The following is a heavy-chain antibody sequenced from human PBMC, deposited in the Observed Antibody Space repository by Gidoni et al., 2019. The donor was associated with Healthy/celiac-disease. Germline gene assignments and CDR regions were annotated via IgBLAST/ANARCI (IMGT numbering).Heavy chain of an antibody. D-gene: IGHD3-10*01. CDR2: IWYEGSNK. V-gene: IGHV3-33*01. J-gene: IGHJ4*02. CDR1: GFTFSSYG. CDR3: ARGGSMVRGVIITPPTDY. Sequence: QVQLVESGGGVVQPGRSLRLSCAASGFTFSSYGMHWVRQAPGKGLEWVAVIWYEGSNKYYADSVKGRFTIARDNSKNTLYLQMNSLRAEDTAVYYCARGGSMVRGVIITPPTDYWGQGTLVTVSS.